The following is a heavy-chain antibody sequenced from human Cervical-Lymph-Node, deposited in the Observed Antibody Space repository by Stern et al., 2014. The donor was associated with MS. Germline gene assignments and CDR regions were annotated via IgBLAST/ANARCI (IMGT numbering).Heavy chain of an antibody. V-gene: IGHV2-5*02. J-gene: IGHJ4*02. CDR1: GFSLSTSGLG. CDR2: MYWDDQK. Sequence: ITLKESGPALVKPTQTLTLTCTFSGFSLSTSGLGVGWIRQPPGEAREWLAYMYWDDQKRYSPSLKSRLTITKDTSKNQVVLTLTNVDPVDTATYYCAHRTAGPFDYWGQGTLVTVSS. CDR3: AHRTAGPFDY.